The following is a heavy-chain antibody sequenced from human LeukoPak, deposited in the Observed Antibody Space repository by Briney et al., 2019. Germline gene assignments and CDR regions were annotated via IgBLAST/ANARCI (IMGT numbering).Heavy chain of an antibody. D-gene: IGHD6-13*01. V-gene: IGHV3-74*01. CDR3: ARGRVAAAGSFVY. J-gene: IGHJ4*02. Sequence: PGGSLRLSCAASGFTFSSYWMHWVRQAPGKGLVWVSRINSDGSSTSSADSVKGRFTISRDNAKNTLYLQRNSLRAEDTAVYYCARGRVAAAGSFVYWGQGTLVTVSS. CDR1: GFTFSSYW. CDR2: INSDGSST.